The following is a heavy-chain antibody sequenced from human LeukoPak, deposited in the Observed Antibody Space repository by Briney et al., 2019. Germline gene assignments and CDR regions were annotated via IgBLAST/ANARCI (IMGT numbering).Heavy chain of an antibody. J-gene: IGHJ4*02. CDR1: VYTFNSYG. V-gene: IGHV1-18*01. D-gene: IGHD3-22*01. CDR2: ISAYNGNT. Sequence: ASVKVSRMASVYTFNSYGITWVRQAPGQGCEGMGWISAYNGNTHYPQNVWGRVTMTTDTPTSTAHMELRGLRYDDTAVYYSARQVDSGGYYRYYFDYGGQGTLVTVSS. CDR3: ARQVDSGGYYRYYFDY.